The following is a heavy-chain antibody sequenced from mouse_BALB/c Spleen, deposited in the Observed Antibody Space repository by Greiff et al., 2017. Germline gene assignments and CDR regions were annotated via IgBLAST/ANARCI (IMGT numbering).Heavy chain of an antibody. CDR2: ISSGGSYT. CDR1: GFTFSSYA. J-gene: IGHJ3*01. Sequence: EVQLVESGAGLVKPGGSLKLSCAASGFTFSSYAMPWVRQSPEKRLEWVAEISSGGSYTYYPDTVTGRFTISRDNAKNTLYLEMSSLRSEDTAMYYCASASGGVWLAYWGQGTLVTVSA. CDR3: ASASGGVWLAY. D-gene: IGHD3-1*01. V-gene: IGHV5-9-4*01.